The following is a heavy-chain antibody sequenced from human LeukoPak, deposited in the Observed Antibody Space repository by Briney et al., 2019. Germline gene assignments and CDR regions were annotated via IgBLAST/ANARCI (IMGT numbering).Heavy chain of an antibody. CDR3: ARVVGDYYYYCMDV. CDR2: IYYSGST. J-gene: IGHJ6*03. V-gene: IGHV4-59*01. Sequence: SETLSLTCTVSGGSISSYYWSWIRQPPGKGLEWIGYIYYSGSTNYNPSLKSRVTISVDTSKNQFSLKLSSVTAADTAVYYCARVVGDYYYYCMDVWGKGTTVTVSS. D-gene: IGHD2-15*01. CDR1: GGSISSYY.